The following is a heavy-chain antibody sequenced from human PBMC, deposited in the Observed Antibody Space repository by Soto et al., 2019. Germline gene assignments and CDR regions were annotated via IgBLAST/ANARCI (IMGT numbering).Heavy chain of an antibody. CDR2: IYYSGST. J-gene: IGHJ4*02. Sequence: QVQLQESGPGLVKPSETLSLTCTVSGGSVSSGSYYWSWIRQPPGKGLEWIGYIYYSGSTNYNPSLKSRVTISVDTSKNQFSLKLSSVTAADTAVYYCASTTMVRGVFFDYWGPGTLVTVSS. D-gene: IGHD3-10*01. CDR3: ASTTMVRGVFFDY. V-gene: IGHV4-61*01. CDR1: GGSVSSGSYY.